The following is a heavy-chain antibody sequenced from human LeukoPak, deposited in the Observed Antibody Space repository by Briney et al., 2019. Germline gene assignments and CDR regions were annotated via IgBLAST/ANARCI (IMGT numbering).Heavy chain of an antibody. J-gene: IGHJ4*02. CDR2: IKQDGSEK. Sequence: GGSLRLSCAASGFTFSSYWMSWVRQAPGKGLEWVANIKQDGSEKYYVDSVKGRFTISRDNAKNSLYLQMNSLRAEDTAVYYCARPLYWDSSSRFDYWGQGTLVTVSS. CDR3: ARPLYWDSSSRFDY. V-gene: IGHV3-7*01. CDR1: GFTFSSYW. D-gene: IGHD6-13*01.